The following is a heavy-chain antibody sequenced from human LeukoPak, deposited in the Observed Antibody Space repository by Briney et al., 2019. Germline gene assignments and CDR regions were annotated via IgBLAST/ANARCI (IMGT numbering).Heavy chain of an antibody. V-gene: IGHV4-59*11. CDR1: GDSISPRY. J-gene: IGHJ4*02. D-gene: IGHD3-16*01. CDR3: ARGVGLTQGGAFDF. CDR2: IHYTGNT. Sequence: KPSETLSLTCTVSGDSISPRYWNWIRQPPGKGLEWLGFIHYTGNTNYNPSLKSRVSISADTSKNQFSLKLTSVTAADTAVYYCARGVGLTQGGAFDFWGQGTLVTVSS.